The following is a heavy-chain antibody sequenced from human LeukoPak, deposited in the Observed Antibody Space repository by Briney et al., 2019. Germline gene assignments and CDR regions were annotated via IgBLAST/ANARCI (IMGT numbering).Heavy chain of an antibody. CDR1: GFTFSSYA. J-gene: IGHJ4*02. Sequence: PGGSVRLSCAASGFTFSSYAMSWVRQAPGKGLEWVSGISGSGGSTYYADSVKGRFTISRDNSKNTLCLQMNSLRAEDTAVYYCRVVYFDYWGQGTLVTVSS. D-gene: IGHD3-22*01. V-gene: IGHV3-23*01. CDR3: RVVYFDY. CDR2: ISGSGGST.